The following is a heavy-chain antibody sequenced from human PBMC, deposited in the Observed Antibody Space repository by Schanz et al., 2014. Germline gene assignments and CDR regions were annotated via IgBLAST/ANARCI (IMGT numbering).Heavy chain of an antibody. CDR3: ARGGFFDSTSFDS. D-gene: IGHD2-2*01. CDR2: IIPILDKT. V-gene: IGHV1-69*04. J-gene: IGHJ4*02. Sequence: QGQLVQSGAEVKKPGSSVKVSCKASGGTFSSSTLTWVRQAPGQGLEWMGRIIPILDKTNYAQNFQGRLTVTRDTSTSTVNMELSSLRSEDTAVYYCARGGFFDSTSFDSWGQGTLVTVSS. CDR1: GGTFSSST.